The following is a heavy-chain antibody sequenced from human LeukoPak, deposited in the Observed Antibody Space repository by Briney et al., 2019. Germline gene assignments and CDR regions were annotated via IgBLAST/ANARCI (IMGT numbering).Heavy chain of an antibody. CDR3: ARHGLLELYSPFDY. J-gene: IGHJ4*02. Sequence: KPSETLSLTCTVSGGSISSSSYYWGWIRQPPGKGLEWIGSIYYSGSTYYNPSLKSRVTISVDTSKNQFSLKLSSVTAADTAVYYCARHGLLELYSPFDYWGQGTLVTVSS. CDR1: GGSISSSSYY. D-gene: IGHD1-7*01. CDR2: IYYSGST. V-gene: IGHV4-39*01.